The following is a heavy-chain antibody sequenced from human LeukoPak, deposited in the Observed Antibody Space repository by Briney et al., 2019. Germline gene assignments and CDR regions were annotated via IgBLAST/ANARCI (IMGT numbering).Heavy chain of an antibody. J-gene: IGHJ4*02. Sequence: KPSETLSLTCTVSGGSISSYYWSWIRQPPGKGLEWVSSISSSSSYIYYADSVKGRFTISRDNAKNSLYLQMNSLRAEDTALYYCARWGYYYDSSGYYRPFDYWGQGTLVTVSS. CDR1: GGSISSYY. V-gene: IGHV3-21*04. CDR3: ARWGYYYDSSGYYRPFDY. D-gene: IGHD3-22*01. CDR2: ISSSSSYI.